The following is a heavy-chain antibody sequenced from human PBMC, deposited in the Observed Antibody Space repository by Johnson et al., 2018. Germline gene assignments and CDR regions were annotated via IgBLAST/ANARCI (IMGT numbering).Heavy chain of an antibody. J-gene: IGHJ1*01. CDR3: ARSQSAYYGDYVGAEYFQH. D-gene: IGHD4-17*01. Sequence: QLVQSGGGLVKPGGSLRLSCAASGFTFSSYSMNWVRQAPGKGLEWVSSISSSSSYIHYADSLKGRFTLPRDNAKNPLYLQMNSLRAEDTAAYYWARSQSAYYGDYVGAEYFQHWGQGTLVTVSS. CDR2: ISSSSSYI. CDR1: GFTFSSYS. V-gene: IGHV3-21*01.